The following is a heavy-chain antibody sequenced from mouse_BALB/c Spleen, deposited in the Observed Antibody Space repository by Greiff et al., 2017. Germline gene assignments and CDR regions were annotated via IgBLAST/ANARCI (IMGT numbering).Heavy chain of an antibody. J-gene: IGHJ1*01. CDR1: GFNIKDTY. Sequence: VHVKQSGAELVKPGASVKLSCTASGFNIKDTYMHWVKQRPEQGLEWIGRIDPANGNTKYDPKFQGKATITADTSSNTAYLQLSSLTSEDTAVYYCAFTPNWYFDVWGAGTTVTVSS. CDR3: AFTPNWYFDV. V-gene: IGHV14-3*02. CDR2: IDPANGNT.